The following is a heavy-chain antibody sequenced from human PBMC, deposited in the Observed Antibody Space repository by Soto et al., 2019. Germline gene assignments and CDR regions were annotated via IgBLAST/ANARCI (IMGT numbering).Heavy chain of an antibody. J-gene: IGHJ6*02. CDR2: TYYRSKWYN. V-gene: IGHV6-1*01. Sequence: SQTLSLTCAISGDSVSSNSAAWNWIRQSPSRGLEWLGRTYYRSKWYNDYAVSVKSRITINPDTSKNQFSLQQNSVTPEDTAVYYCAVSIAAAGTSYYYYGMDVWGQGTTVTVSS. CDR1: GDSVSSNSAA. CDR3: AVSIAAAGTSYYYYGMDV. D-gene: IGHD6-13*01.